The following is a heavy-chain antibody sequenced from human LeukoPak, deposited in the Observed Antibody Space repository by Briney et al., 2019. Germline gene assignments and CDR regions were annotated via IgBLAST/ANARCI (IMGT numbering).Heavy chain of an antibody. CDR3: ARQDRSWGGGFDY. J-gene: IGHJ4*02. CDR2: IYPGDSDT. CDR1: GYSFTSHW. V-gene: IGHV5-51*01. D-gene: IGHD6-13*01. Sequence: GESLKISCKGSGYSFTSHWIGWVRQMLGKGLEWMGIIYPGDSDTRYSPSFQGQVTISADKSISTAYLQWSSLKASDTAMYYCARQDRSWGGGFDYWGQGTLVTVSS.